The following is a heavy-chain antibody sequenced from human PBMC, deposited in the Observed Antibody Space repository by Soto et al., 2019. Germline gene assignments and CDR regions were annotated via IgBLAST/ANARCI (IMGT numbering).Heavy chain of an antibody. Sequence: EVQLAESGGGMFQPGGSLRLSCVASGFTFSSYDMHWVRQAPGKGLEYVSSISSYGGTTYYGNSVKGRFTISRDNSKNTLYLQMGSLRAEDMAVYYCVRRVSGNYDYWGQGTLVTVSS. CDR1: GFTFSSYD. CDR3: VRRVSGNYDY. D-gene: IGHD1-7*01. V-gene: IGHV3-64*01. CDR2: ISSYGGTT. J-gene: IGHJ4*02.